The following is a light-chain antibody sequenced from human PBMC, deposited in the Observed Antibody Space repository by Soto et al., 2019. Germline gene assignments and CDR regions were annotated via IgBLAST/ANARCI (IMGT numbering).Light chain of an antibody. Sequence: EIVMTQSPATLSVSPGERATLSCWASQSISSNLAWYQQKAGQAPRLLIYGASTRATGIPARFSGSGSGTEFTLTINKLEPEDFAVYYCQKRNVWPPITVGQGTRLEIK. V-gene: IGKV3-15*01. CDR3: QKRNVWPPIT. CDR2: GAS. CDR1: QSISSN. J-gene: IGKJ5*01.